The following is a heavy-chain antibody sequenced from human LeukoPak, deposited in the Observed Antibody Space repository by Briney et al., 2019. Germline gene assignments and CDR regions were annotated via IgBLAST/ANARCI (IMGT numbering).Heavy chain of an antibody. Sequence: VASVKVSCKASGYTFTSYGISWVRQAPGQGLEWMGWISAYNGNTNYAQKLQGRVTMTTDTSTSTAYMGLRSLGSDDTAVYYCARGEGYLGHDLYWFDPWGQGTLVTVSS. V-gene: IGHV1-18*01. CDR2: ISAYNGNT. J-gene: IGHJ5*02. CDR3: ARGEGYLGHDLYWFDP. D-gene: IGHD5-12*01. CDR1: GYTFTSYG.